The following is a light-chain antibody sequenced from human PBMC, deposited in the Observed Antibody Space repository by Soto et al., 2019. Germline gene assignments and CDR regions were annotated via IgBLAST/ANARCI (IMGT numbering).Light chain of an antibody. CDR3: LQDYNYPLT. V-gene: IGKV1-6*01. J-gene: IGKJ2*01. CDR1: KGIRND. CDR2: AAS. Sequence: AIKMTQSPSSLSASVVERVTITCRASKGIRNDLGWYQQKPGKAPKLLIYAASSLQSGVPSSFSGSGSGTDFTLTISSLQPEDFASYYCLQDYNYPLTFGQGTRLEIK.